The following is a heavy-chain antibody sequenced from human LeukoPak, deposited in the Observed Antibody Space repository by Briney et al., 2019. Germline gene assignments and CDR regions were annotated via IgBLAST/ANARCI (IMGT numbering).Heavy chain of an antibody. CDR2: ISSSSSYI. CDR3: ASGVSIVVVSGGDY. J-gene: IGHJ4*02. V-gene: IGHV3-21*01. D-gene: IGHD2-2*01. Sequence: GGSLRLSCAASGFTFSSYSMNWVRQAPGKGLEWVSSISSSSSYIYYADSVKGRFTISRDNAKNSLYLQMNSLRAEDTAVYYCASGVSIVVVSGGDYWGQGTLVTVSS. CDR1: GFTFSSYS.